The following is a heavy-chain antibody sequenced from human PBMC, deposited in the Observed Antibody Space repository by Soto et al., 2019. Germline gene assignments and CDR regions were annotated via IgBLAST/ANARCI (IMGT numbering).Heavy chain of an antibody. Sequence: QVQLVESGGGSVKPGGSLRLSCAASGFTFSDYYMAWIRQAPGKGLEWVSYVSSRSITTNYADSVKVRFTISRDDARNSLYLQMNSLTAEYTAVYYCVRDNGGTFDYRGQGNRVTVSS. CDR1: GFTFSDYY. V-gene: IGHV3-11*05. D-gene: IGHD2-15*01. CDR3: VRDNGGTFDY. J-gene: IGHJ4*02. CDR2: VSSRSITT.